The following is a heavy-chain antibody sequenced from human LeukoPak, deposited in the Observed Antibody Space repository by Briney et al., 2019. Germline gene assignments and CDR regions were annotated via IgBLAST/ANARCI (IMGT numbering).Heavy chain of an antibody. CDR1: GGTFSSYA. V-gene: IGHV1-69*04. CDR3: ARGPYSSGWTIDY. J-gene: IGHJ4*02. D-gene: IGHD6-19*01. Sequence: SAKVSCKASGGTFSSYAISWVRQAPGQGLVWMGRIIPILGIANYAQKFQGRVTITADKSTSTAYMELSSLRSEDTAVYYCARGPYSSGWTIDYWGQGTLVTVSS. CDR2: IIPILGIA.